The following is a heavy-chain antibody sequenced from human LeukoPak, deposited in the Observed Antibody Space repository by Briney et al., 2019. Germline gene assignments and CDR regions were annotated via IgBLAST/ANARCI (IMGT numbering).Heavy chain of an antibody. CDR3: ARAGYCSGGSYYPSFDYYYYYMDV. V-gene: IGHV4-30-4*08. Sequence: SQTLSLTCTVSGGSISSGDYYWSWIRQPPGKGLEWIGYIYYSGSTYYNPSLKSRVTISVDTSKNQFSLKLSSVTAADTAVYYCARAGYCSGGSYYPSFDYYYYYMDVWGKGTTVTVSS. CDR1: GGSISSGDYY. CDR2: IYYSGST. J-gene: IGHJ6*03. D-gene: IGHD2-15*01.